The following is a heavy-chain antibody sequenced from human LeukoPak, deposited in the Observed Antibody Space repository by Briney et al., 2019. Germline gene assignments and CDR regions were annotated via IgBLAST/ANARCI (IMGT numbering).Heavy chain of an antibody. CDR3: AKDGAQYSSGPECDP. Sequence: GGSLRLSCAASGLHFSGTAMSWVRQAPGKGLEWVSAISQDGMNPYYADSVKGRFTISRDHSTKTASLEMSSLTAAAPGVYYFAKDGAQYSSGPECDPRGQGALVTVSP. V-gene: IGHV3-23*01. D-gene: IGHD6-19*01. CDR2: ISQDGMNP. CDR1: GLHFSGTA. J-gene: IGHJ5*02.